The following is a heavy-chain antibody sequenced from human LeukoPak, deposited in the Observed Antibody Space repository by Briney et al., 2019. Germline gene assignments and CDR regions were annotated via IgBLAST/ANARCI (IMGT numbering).Heavy chain of an antibody. Sequence: SETLSLTCTVSGGSISSGSYYWSWIRQPAGKGLEWIGRIYTSGSTNYNPSLKSRVTISVDTSKNQFSLKLSSVTAADTAVYYCARSYDFWSGYYSFDYLGQGTLVTVSS. V-gene: IGHV4-61*02. CDR2: IYTSGST. CDR1: GGSISSGSYY. J-gene: IGHJ4*02. CDR3: ARSYDFWSGYYSFDY. D-gene: IGHD3-3*01.